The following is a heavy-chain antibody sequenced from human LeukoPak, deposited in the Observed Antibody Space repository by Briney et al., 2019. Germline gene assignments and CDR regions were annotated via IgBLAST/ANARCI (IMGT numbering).Heavy chain of an antibody. V-gene: IGHV3-53*01. Sequence: GGSLRLSCAASGFTVITNDMTWVRQAPGKGLEWVSVLYSDGNTKYADCVQGRFTISRDNSKNTLYLEMNSLSSDDTAVYYCARGVELLAANTLAYWGQGTLVTVSS. CDR2: LYSDGNT. J-gene: IGHJ4*02. D-gene: IGHD1-7*01. CDR1: GFTVITND. CDR3: ARGVELLAANTLAY.